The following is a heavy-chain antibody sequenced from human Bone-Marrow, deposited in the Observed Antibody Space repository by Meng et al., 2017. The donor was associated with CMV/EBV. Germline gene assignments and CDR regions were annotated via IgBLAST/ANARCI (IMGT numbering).Heavy chain of an antibody. CDR2: ISWNSGSI. CDR3: AKDSGSYYYYGMDV. V-gene: IGHV3-9*03. Sequence: GGSLRLSCAASGFTFSDYYMSWIRQAPGKGLEWVSGISWNSGSIGYADSVKGRFTISRDNAKNSLYLQMNSLRAEDMALYYCAKDSGSYYYYGMDVWGQGTTVTVSS. D-gene: IGHD1-26*01. J-gene: IGHJ6*02. CDR1: GFTFSDYY.